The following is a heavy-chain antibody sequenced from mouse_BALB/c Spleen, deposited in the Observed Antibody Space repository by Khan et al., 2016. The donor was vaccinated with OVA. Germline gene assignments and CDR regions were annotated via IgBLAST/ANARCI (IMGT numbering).Heavy chain of an antibody. CDR1: GYSITSDYA. CDR3: AMGRTY. D-gene: IGHD4-1*01. V-gene: IGHV3-2*02. J-gene: IGHJ3*01. CDR2: ISYSGRT. Sequence: EVQLQESGPGLVKPSQSLSLTCTVTGYSITSDYAWNWIRQFPGNNLEWMGYISYSGRTSSNPSLKSRISVTRDTSKNQFFLQLNSVTTEDTATYYCAMGRTYWGQGTLVTVSA.